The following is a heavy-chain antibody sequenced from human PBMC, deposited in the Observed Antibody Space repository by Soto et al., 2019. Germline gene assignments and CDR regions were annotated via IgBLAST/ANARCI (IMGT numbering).Heavy chain of an antibody. J-gene: IGHJ5*02. CDR2: INAGNGNT. CDR3: AHSYSSGVNWFDP. D-gene: IGHD6-19*01. CDR1: GYTFTSYA. V-gene: IGHV1-3*01. Sequence: ASVKVSCKASGYTFTSYAMHWVRQAPGQRLEWMGWINAGNGNTKYSQKFQGRVTITRDTSASTAYMELSSLRSEDTAVCYCAHSYSSGVNWFDPWGQGTLVTVSS.